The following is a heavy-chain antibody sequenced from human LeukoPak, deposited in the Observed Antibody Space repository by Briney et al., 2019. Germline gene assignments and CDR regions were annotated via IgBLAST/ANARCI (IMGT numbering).Heavy chain of an antibody. Sequence: PGGSLRLSCAASGFTFSGYSMNWVRQAPGKGLEWISSISSSSSYIYYADSVKGRFTISRDNAKNSLYLQMNSLRAEDTAVYYCARDDYGDSDFFDYWGQGTLVTVSS. V-gene: IGHV3-21*01. CDR3: ARDDYGDSDFFDY. CDR2: ISSSSSYI. J-gene: IGHJ4*02. D-gene: IGHD4-17*01. CDR1: GFTFSGYS.